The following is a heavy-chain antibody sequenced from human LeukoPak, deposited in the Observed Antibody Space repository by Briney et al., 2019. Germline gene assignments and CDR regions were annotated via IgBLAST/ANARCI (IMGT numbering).Heavy chain of an antibody. D-gene: IGHD4-11*01. CDR2: IYYSGST. V-gene: IGHV4-59*01. CDR3: ARDSDSNYGYGMDV. Sequence: PSETQSLTCTVSGGSISSYYWSWIRQPPGKGLEWIGYIYYSGSTNYNPSLKSRVTISVDTSKNQFSLKLSSVTAADTAVYYCARDSDSNYGYGMDVWGQGTTVTVSS. J-gene: IGHJ6*02. CDR1: GGSISSYY.